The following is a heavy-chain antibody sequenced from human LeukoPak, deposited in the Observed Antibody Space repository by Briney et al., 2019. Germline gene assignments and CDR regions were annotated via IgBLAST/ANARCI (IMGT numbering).Heavy chain of an antibody. V-gene: IGHV1-18*01. CDR3: ARDVASYCSSTSCYSSYFDY. J-gene: IGHJ4*02. CDR2: ISAYNGNT. CDR1: GYTFTSYG. D-gene: IGHD2-2*01. Sequence: ASVKVSCKASGYTFTSYGISWVRQAPGQGLEWMGWISAYNGNTNYAQKLQGRVTMTTDTSTSTAYMELRSLRSDDTAVYYCARDVASYCSSTSCYSSYFDYWGQGTLVTVSS.